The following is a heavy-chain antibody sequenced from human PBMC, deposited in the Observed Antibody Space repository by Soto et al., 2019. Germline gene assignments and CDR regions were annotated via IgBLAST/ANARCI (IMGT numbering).Heavy chain of an antibody. J-gene: IGHJ5*01. D-gene: IGHD2-8*01. CDR2: TYYRSKWYN. CDR1: GGSVSTNSAT. Sequence: SQTLSLTCAISGGSVSTNSATLDWIRQSPSRGLEWLGRTYYRSKWYNDYAVSVKGRITINPDTSNNQLSLQLNSVTPDDTAVYYCARLIGNSWLDSWGQGTLVTVS. CDR3: ARLIGNSWLDS. V-gene: IGHV6-1*01.